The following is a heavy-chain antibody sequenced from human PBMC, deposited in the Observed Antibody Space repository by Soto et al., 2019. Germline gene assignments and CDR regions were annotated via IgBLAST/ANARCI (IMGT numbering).Heavy chain of an antibody. CDR2: INHSGST. CDR3: ARGGRIFGVVIIRNVDY. J-gene: IGHJ4*02. CDR1: GGSFSGYY. Sequence: PSETLSLTCAGYGGSFSGYYCSWIRQPPGKGLEWIGEINHSGSTNYNPSLKSRVTISVDTSKNQFSLKLSSVTAADTAVYYCARGGRIFGVVIIRNVDYWGQGTLVTVS. V-gene: IGHV4-34*01. D-gene: IGHD3-3*01.